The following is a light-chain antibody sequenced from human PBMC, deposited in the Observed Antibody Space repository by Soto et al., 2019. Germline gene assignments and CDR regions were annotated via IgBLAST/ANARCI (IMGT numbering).Light chain of an antibody. J-gene: IGKJ1*01. CDR3: MQALQAPLT. CDR2: LGS. CDR1: QTLLNSNGYNY. Sequence: DLVMTQSPLSLHVPPGEPASISFRCSQTLLNSNGYNYVDWYLQKPGQSPQLLIYLGSSRASGVPDRFSGGGSGTDFTLTISRVEAEDVGFYYCMQALQAPLTFGQGTKVDI. V-gene: IGKV2-28*01.